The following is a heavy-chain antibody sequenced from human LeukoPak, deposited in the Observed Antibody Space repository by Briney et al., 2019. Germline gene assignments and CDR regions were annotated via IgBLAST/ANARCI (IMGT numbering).Heavy chain of an antibody. J-gene: IGHJ4*02. Sequence: GGSLKISFRGSGYRFTTYWIGWGRPMPGKGVEWMGIIYPGDSDTRYTPSFQGQVTMSADKSINTAYLQWSSLEASDTAMYYCARRQGCSSTSCPPDYWGQGTLVTVSP. CDR2: IYPGDSDT. V-gene: IGHV5-51*01. D-gene: IGHD2-2*01. CDR3: ARRQGCSSTSCPPDY. CDR1: GYRFTTYW.